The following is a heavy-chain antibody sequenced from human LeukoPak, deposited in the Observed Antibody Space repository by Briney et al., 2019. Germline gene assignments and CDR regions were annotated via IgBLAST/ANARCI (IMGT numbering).Heavy chain of an antibody. J-gene: IGHJ5*02. Sequence: GGSLRLSCAASGFTFSSYWMHWVRQAPGKGLVWVSRINSDGSVTNYVDSVKGRFTISRDNAKNTLYLQMNSLRGEDTAVYYCARVPNWFDPWGQGTLVTVPS. CDR3: ARVPNWFDP. CDR2: INSDGSVT. V-gene: IGHV3-74*01. CDR1: GFTFSSYW.